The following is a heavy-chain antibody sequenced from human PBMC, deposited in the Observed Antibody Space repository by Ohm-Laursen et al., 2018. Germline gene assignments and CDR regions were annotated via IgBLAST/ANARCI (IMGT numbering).Heavy chain of an antibody. D-gene: IGHD4-17*01. V-gene: IGHV3-9*01. J-gene: IGHJ2*01. CDR3: AKDTTVKAHYWSLDL. CDR1: GFTLVDFA. Sequence: SLRLSCTASGFTLVDFAMHWARQAPGKGLEWVSGIRFNSATVHYADSVKGRFTISRDNAEKSLYLQMNSLRAEDTALYYCAKDTTVKAHYWSLDLWGRGALVTVPS. CDR2: IRFNSATV.